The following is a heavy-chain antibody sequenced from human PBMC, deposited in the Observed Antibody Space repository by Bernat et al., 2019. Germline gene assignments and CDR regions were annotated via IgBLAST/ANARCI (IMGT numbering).Heavy chain of an antibody. J-gene: IGHJ6*02. CDR3: ARGGTMVRGVLDPDRYYYYGMAV. CDR1: GYTFTSYG. V-gene: IGHV1-18*01. CDR2: ISAYNGNT. Sequence: QVQLVQSGAEVKKPGASVKVACKASGYTFTSYGISWVRQAPGQGLEWMGWISAYNGNTNYAQKLQGRVTLTPDPSTRPAYMELRSLGSDAPAAYYCARGGTMVRGVLDPDRYYYYGMAVWGQGTTVPLSS. D-gene: IGHD3-10*01.